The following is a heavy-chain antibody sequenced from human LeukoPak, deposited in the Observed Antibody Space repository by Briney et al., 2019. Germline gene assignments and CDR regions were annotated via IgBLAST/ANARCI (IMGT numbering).Heavy chain of an antibody. CDR2: IIPIFGTA. CDR3: AGALTMTYQSFDY. Sequence: SVKVSCKASGGXFSSYAMSWVRQAPGQGLEWMGGIIPIFGTANYAQKFQGRVTITADESTSTAYMELSSLRSEDTAVYYCAGALTMTYQSFDYWGQGTLVTVSS. V-gene: IGHV1-69*01. J-gene: IGHJ4*02. D-gene: IGHD3-22*01. CDR1: GGXFSSYA.